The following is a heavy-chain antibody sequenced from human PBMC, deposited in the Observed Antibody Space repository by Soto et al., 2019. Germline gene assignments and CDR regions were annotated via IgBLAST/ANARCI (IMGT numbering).Heavy chain of an antibody. CDR1: GFTFSSYA. Sequence: GSLRLSCAASGFTFSSYAMSWVRQAPGKGLEWVSAISGSGGSTYYADSVKGRFTISRDNSKNTLYLQMNSLRAEDTAVYYCAKDLEHVLRYEHYGMDVWGQGTTVTVSS. CDR3: AKDLEHVLRYEHYGMDV. D-gene: IGHD3-9*01. CDR2: ISGSGGST. V-gene: IGHV3-23*01. J-gene: IGHJ6*02.